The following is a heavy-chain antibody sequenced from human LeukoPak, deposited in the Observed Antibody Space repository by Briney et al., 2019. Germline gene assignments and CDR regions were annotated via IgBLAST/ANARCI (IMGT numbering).Heavy chain of an antibody. D-gene: IGHD2-2*02. CDR2: IYYSGST. J-gene: IGHJ5*02. CDR3: ARVMGYCSSTSCYSVSWFDP. CDR1: GGSISSGGYY. V-gene: IGHV4-31*03. Sequence: SETLSLTCTVSGGSISSGGYYWSWIRQHPGEGLEWIGYIYYSGSTYYNPSLKSRVTISADTSKNQFSLKLSSVTAADTAVYYCARVMGYCSSTSCYSVSWFDPWGQGTLVTVSS.